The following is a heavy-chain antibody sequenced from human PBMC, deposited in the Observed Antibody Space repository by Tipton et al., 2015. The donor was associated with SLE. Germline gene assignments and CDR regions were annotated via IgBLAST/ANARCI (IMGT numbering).Heavy chain of an antibody. CDR3: ARDPYDSTWRNGWFDP. D-gene: IGHD6-13*01. Sequence: GLVKPSETLSLTCAVYGGSFSGHYWGWIRQPPGKGLEWVGSLYHRGSTYYNPSLKSRVTISTDTSKNEIYLKLTSVTATDTAVYFCARDPYDSTWRNGWFDPWGQGTLVTVSS. CDR1: GGSFSGHY. J-gene: IGHJ5*02. V-gene: IGHV4-38-2*02. CDR2: LYHRGST.